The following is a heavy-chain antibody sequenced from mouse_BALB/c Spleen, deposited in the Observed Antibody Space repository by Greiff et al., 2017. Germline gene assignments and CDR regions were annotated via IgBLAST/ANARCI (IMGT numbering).Heavy chain of an antibody. J-gene: IGHJ3*01. V-gene: IGHV2-9*02. Sequence: QVQLKESGPGLVAPSQSLSITCTVSGFSLTSYGVHWVRQPPGKGLEWLGVIWAGGSTNYNSALMSRLSISKDNSKSQVFLKMNSLQTDDTAMYYCARERDYRYDEFAYWGQGTLVTVSA. CDR3: ARERDYRYDEFAY. D-gene: IGHD2-14*01. CDR1: GFSLTSYG. CDR2: IWAGGST.